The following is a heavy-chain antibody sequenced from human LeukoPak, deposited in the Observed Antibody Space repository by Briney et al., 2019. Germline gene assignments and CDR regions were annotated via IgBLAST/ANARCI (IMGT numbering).Heavy chain of an antibody. Sequence: GGSLRLSCAASGFTFSSYAMSWVRQAPGKGVEWVSAFCGSGGSTYYADSVKGRFTISRDNSQNTLYLQMNSLRAEDTAVYYCAKDARPGCSSSRTSFDYWGQGTMLSVRS. CDR1: GFTFSSYA. CDR2: FCGSGGST. CDR3: AKDARPGCSSSRTSFDY. J-gene: IGHJ4*02. D-gene: IGHD6-6*01. V-gene: IGHV3-23*01.